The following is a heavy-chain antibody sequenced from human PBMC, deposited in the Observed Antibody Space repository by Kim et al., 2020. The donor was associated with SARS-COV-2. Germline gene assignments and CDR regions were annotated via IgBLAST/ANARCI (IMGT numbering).Heavy chain of an antibody. Sequence: GGSLRLSCAASGFTFSSYAMSWVRQAPGKGLEWVSAISGSGGSTYYADSVKGRFTISRDNSKNTLYLQMNSLRAEDTAVYYCAKDLTMVQGVIPAVAFDIWGQGTMVTVSS. J-gene: IGHJ3*02. CDR3: AKDLTMVQGVIPAVAFDI. CDR1: GFTFSSYA. CDR2: ISGSGGST. V-gene: IGHV3-23*01. D-gene: IGHD3-10*01.